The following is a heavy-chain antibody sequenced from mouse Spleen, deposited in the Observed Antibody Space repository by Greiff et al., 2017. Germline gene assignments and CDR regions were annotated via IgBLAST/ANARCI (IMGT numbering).Heavy chain of an antibody. V-gene: IGHV3-1*01. CDR2: ISYSGST. J-gene: IGHJ1*01. D-gene: IGHD1-1*01. CDR1: GYSITSGYD. Sequence: EVQRVESGPGMVKPSQSLSLTCTVTGYSITSGYDWHWIRHFPGNKLEWMGYISYSGSTNYNPSLKSRISITHDTSKNHFFLKLNSVTTEDTATYYCARGNYGSSYVFDVWGAGTTVTVSS. CDR3: ARGNYGSSYVFDV.